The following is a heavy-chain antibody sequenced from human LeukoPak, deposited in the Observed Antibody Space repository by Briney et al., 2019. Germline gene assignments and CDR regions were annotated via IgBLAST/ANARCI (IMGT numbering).Heavy chain of an antibody. CDR1: GGSISSGGYY. CDR3: ARVRNRPVGWFDP. Sequence: SETLSLTCTVSGGSISSGGYYWSWIRQHPGKGLEWIGYIYYSGSTYYDPSLKSRVTISVDTSKNQFSLKLSSVTAADTAVCYCARVRNRPVGWFDPWGQGTLVTVSS. D-gene: IGHD1-14*01. J-gene: IGHJ5*02. V-gene: IGHV4-31*03. CDR2: IYYSGST.